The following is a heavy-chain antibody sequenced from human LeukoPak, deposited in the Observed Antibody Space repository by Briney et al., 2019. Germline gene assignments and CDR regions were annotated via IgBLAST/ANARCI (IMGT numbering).Heavy chain of an antibody. V-gene: IGHV3-48*01. CDR1: GFTFSAYS. CDR2: IGSSSSTI. CDR3: ARSSSVWYEIGEY. J-gene: IGHJ4*02. Sequence: GGSLRLSCAASGFTFSAYSMNWVRQAPGKGLEWVSYIGSSSSTIYYADSVKGRFTISRGNAKNSLYLQMNSLRAEDTAVYYCARSSSVWYEIGEYWGQGTLVAVSS. D-gene: IGHD6-19*01.